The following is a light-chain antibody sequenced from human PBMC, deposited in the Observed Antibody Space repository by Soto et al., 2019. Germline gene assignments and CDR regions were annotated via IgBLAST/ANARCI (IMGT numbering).Light chain of an antibody. V-gene: IGKV3-20*01. CDR2: GAS. CDR3: QQYGSSPWT. Sequence: EIVLTQSPGTLSLSPGERATLSCRASQSVSSNFLARYQQKPGQAPRLLMYGASTRATGIPDRFSGSGSGTDFTVTISRLEPEDFAVYYCQQYGSSPWTFGQGTKVEIK. CDR1: QSVSSNF. J-gene: IGKJ1*01.